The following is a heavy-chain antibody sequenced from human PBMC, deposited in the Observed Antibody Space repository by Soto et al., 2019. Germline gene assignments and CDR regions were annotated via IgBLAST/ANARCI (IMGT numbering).Heavy chain of an antibody. D-gene: IGHD5-12*01. V-gene: IGHV1-8*01. Sequence: ASVKVSCKASGYTFTSYDINWVRQATGQGLEWMGWMNPNRGNTGYAQKFQGRVTMTRNTSISTAYMELSSLRSEDTAVYYCARGSPPTENSGYDWWFRQGNYYYYYYMDVWGKGTTVTVSS. CDR3: ARGSPPTENSGYDWWFRQGNYYYYYYMDV. CDR1: GYTFTSYD. CDR2: MNPNRGNT. J-gene: IGHJ6*03.